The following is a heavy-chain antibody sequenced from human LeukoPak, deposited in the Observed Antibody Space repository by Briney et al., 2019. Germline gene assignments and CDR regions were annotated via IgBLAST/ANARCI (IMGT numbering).Heavy chain of an antibody. D-gene: IGHD5-24*01. CDR3: AKVGDGYNYGVYFDY. V-gene: IGHV3-9*01. Sequence: GGSLRLSCAASGFTFDDNAMHWVRQAPGRGLEWVSGISWNRGTIGHADSVKGRFTISRDNAKNSLYLQMNSLRAEDTALYYCAKVGDGYNYGVYFDYWGQGTLVTVSS. J-gene: IGHJ4*02. CDR2: ISWNRGTI. CDR1: GFTFDDNA.